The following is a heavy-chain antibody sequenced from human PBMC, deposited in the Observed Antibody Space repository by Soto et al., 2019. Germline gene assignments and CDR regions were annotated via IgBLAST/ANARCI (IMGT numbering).Heavy chain of an antibody. CDR3: ARGDGRIIVDP. D-gene: IGHD2-15*01. Sequence: QVQLVQSGAEVKKPGASVKVSCKASGYTFTSYAMHWVRQAPGQRLEWMGWINAGNGNTKYSQKFQGRVTITRDTSASTSYMELSSLRSEDTAVYYCARGDGRIIVDPWGQGTLVTVSS. CDR2: INAGNGNT. CDR1: GYTFTSYA. J-gene: IGHJ5*02. V-gene: IGHV1-3*01.